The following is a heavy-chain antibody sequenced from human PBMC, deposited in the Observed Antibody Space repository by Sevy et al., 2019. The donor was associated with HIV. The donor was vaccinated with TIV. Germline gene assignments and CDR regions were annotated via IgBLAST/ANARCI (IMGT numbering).Heavy chain of an antibody. D-gene: IGHD3-16*01. CDR2: ISGSGGST. CDR1: GFTFSSYA. J-gene: IGHJ3*02. Sequence: GGSLRLSCAASGFTFSSYAMSWVRQAPGKGLEWVSGISGSGGSTYYADSVKGRFTISRDNSKNTLYLQMNSLRAEDTAVYDCAKDLLRGYDYVWGSYPYGAFDIWGQGTMVTVSS. V-gene: IGHV3-23*01. CDR3: AKDLLRGYDYVWGSYPYGAFDI.